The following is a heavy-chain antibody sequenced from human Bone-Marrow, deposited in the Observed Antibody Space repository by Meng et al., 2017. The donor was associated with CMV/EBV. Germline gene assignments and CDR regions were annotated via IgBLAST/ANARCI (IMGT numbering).Heavy chain of an antibody. J-gene: IGHJ4*02. Sequence: GGSLRLSCAASGFTFSSYSMNWVRQVPGKGLEWVSSISSSSSYIYYADSVKGRFTISRDNAKNSLYLQMNSLRAEDTAVYYCARRTTVTKYFDYWGQGTLVTIYS. V-gene: IGHV3-21*01. D-gene: IGHD4-17*01. CDR3: ARRTTVTKYFDY. CDR2: ISSSSSYI. CDR1: GFTFSSYS.